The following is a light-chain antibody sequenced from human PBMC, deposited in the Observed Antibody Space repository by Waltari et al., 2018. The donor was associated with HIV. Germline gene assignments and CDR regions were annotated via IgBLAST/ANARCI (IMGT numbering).Light chain of an antibody. Sequence: DIQMTQSPSTLSASVGDRVTITCRARETISSWLAWYQQKPWKPPKLLIYKASTLESGVPSRFSGSGSGTEFTLTISSLQPDDFATYYCQQYDGYWTFGQGTKVEIK. CDR1: ETISSW. V-gene: IGKV1-5*03. J-gene: IGKJ1*01. CDR2: KAS. CDR3: QQYDGYWT.